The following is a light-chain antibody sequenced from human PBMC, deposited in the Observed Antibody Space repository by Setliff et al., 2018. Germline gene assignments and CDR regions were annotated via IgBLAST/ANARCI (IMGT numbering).Light chain of an antibody. CDR3: SAYTSSSTGV. V-gene: IGLV2-14*03. CDR1: SSDVGAYDL. CDR2: DVS. Sequence: QSALTQPAYVSGSPGQSITIPCSGTSSDVGAYDLVSWYKQHPGKAPKLIISDVSNRPSGVSNRFSGSKSGKTASLTISVLHAEYEADYYCSAYTSSSTGVFGTGTKVTVL. J-gene: IGLJ1*01.